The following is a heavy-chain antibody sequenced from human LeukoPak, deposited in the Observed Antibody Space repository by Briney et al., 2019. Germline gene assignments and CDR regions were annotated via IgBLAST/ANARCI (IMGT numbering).Heavy chain of an antibody. J-gene: IGHJ3*02. V-gene: IGHV4-61*02. CDR3: ARDPSRSSGSGWYGGAFDI. CDR2: IYTSGST. CDR1: GGSISSGSYY. D-gene: IGHD6-19*01. Sequence: SQTLSLTCTVSGGSISSGSYYWSWIRQPAGKGLEWIGRIYTSGSTNYNPSLKSRVTISVDTSKNQFSLKLSSVTAADTAVYYCARDPSRSSGSGWYGGAFDIWGQGTMVTVSS.